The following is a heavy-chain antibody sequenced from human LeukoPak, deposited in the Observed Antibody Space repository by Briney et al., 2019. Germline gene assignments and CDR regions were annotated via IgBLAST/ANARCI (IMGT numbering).Heavy chain of an antibody. V-gene: IGHV5-51*01. CDR2: IYPGDSDT. CDR3: ARVRPQDGFDI. J-gene: IGHJ3*02. CDR1: GYDFTTYW. Sequence: GESLKISCKGSGYDFTTYWIGWVRQMPGKGLDWMGIIYPGDSDTRYSPSFQGQVSISADKSISTAYLQWSSLKASDTAMYYCARVRPQDGFDIWGQGTMVTVSS.